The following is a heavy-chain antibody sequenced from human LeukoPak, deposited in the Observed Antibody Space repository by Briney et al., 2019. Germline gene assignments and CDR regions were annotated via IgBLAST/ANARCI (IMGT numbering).Heavy chain of an antibody. CDR3: ARDGGRGYSGYRQFDY. D-gene: IGHD5-12*01. J-gene: IGHJ4*02. CDR2: ISSSSSTI. Sequence: PGGSLRLSCAASGFTSSSYSMNWVRQAPGKGLEWVSYISSSSSTIYYADSVKGRFTISRDNAKNSLYLQMNSLRAEDTAVYYCARDGGRGYSGYRQFDYWGQGTLVSVSS. CDR1: GFTSSSYS. V-gene: IGHV3-48*04.